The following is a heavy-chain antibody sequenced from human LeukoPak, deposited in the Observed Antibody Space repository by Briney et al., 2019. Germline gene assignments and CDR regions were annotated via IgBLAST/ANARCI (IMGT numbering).Heavy chain of an antibody. V-gene: IGHV3-23*01. CDR2: ISGSGDAT. CDR1: GFTFTSYG. Sequence: GGSLRLSCVASGFTFTSYGMSWVRQAPGKRLEWVSGISGSGDATYYADSVKGRFTISRDNSKNTLYLQMNSLRAEETAVYHCAKLRGLSSSSENNWFDPWGQGTLVTVSS. CDR3: AKLRGLSSSSENNWFDP. J-gene: IGHJ5*02. D-gene: IGHD6-6*01.